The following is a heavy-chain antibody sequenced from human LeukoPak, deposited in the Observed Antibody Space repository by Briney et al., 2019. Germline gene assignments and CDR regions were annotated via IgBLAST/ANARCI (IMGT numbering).Heavy chain of an antibody. CDR3: APGGYYGSGSYPQ. J-gene: IGHJ4*02. D-gene: IGHD3-10*01. Sequence: PSKTLSLTCTVSGGSISSGDYYWSWIRQPPGKGLEWIGYIYYSGSTYYNPSLKSRVTISVDTSKNQFSLKLSSVTAADTAVYYCAPGGYYGSGSYPQWGQGTLVTVSS. CDR1: GGSISSGDYY. V-gene: IGHV4-30-4*01. CDR2: IYYSGST.